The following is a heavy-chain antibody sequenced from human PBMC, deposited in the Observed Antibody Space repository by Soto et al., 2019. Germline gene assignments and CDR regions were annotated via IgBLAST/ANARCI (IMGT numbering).Heavy chain of an antibody. D-gene: IGHD6-13*01. CDR2: IDSDGNST. J-gene: IGHJ4*02. V-gene: IGHV3-74*01. CDR1: GFTFSSYW. CDR3: ARGAAAALYFDY. Sequence: GGSLILSCAASGFTFSSYWMHWVRQAPGKGLVWVSHIDSDGNSTTYADAVKGRFTISRDNAKNSLYLQMNSPRAEDTAVYYCARGAAAALYFDYWGQGTLVTVSS.